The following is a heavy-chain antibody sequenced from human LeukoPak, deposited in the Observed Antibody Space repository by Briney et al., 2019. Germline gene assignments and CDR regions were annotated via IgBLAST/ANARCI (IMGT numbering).Heavy chain of an antibody. CDR1: GFTFGDSA. V-gene: IGHV3-49*03. CDR3: TRAGDGYNPARP. D-gene: IGHD5-24*01. CDR2: IRSIPYGGTI. J-gene: IGHJ5*02. Sequence: GGSLRLSCTTSGFTFGDSAMSWFRQAPGKGLEWVGFIRSIPYGGTIEYAASVKGRFTISRDDSKSIAYLQMNSLTTEDTAVYYCTRAGDGYNPARPWGQGTLVTVSS.